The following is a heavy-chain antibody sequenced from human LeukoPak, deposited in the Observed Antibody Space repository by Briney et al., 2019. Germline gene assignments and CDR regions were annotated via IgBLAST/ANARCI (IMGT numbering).Heavy chain of an antibody. CDR3: AKTRPLDSSSWSHGDY. J-gene: IGHJ4*02. Sequence: GGSLRLSCAASGFTFSSYAMSWVRQAPGKGLEWVSAISGSGDSTYYGDSVKGRFTISRDNSKNTLYLQMNSLRAEDTAVYYCAKTRPLDSSSWSHGDYWGQGTLVLVSS. CDR2: ISGSGDST. CDR1: GFTFSSYA. V-gene: IGHV3-23*01. D-gene: IGHD6-13*01.